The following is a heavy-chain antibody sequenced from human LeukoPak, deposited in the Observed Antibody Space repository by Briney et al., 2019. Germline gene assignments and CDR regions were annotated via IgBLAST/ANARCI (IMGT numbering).Heavy chain of an antibody. CDR1: GLTFRTTW. J-gene: IGHJ4*02. CDR3: ATARNFRFEY. CDR2: MNGEGTTI. D-gene: IGHD1-7*01. V-gene: IGHV3-74*01. Sequence: PGGSLRLSCATSGLTFRTTWMHWVRQAPGKGLMWVSRMNGEGTTIDYADSVKGRFTASRDYAKNTLFLQMNNLRTEDTALCFCATARNFRFEYWGQGSLVIVSA.